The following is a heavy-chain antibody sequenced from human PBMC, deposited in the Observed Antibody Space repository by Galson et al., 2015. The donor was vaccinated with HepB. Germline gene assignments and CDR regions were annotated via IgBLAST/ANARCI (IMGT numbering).Heavy chain of an antibody. V-gene: IGHV3-33*01. CDR2: IWYDGSNK. CDR3: ARDPDIVVVPAAIGLSYYGMDV. CDR1: GFTFSSYG. J-gene: IGHJ6*02. Sequence: SLRLSCAASGFTFSSYGMHWVRQAPGKRLEWVAVIWYDGSNKYYADSVKGRFTISRDNSKNTLYLQVNSLRAEDTAVYYCARDPDIVVVPAAIGLSYYGMDVWGQGTTVTVSS. D-gene: IGHD2-2*02.